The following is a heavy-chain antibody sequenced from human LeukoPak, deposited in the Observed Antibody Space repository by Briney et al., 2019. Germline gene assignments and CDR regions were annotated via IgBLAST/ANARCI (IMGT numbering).Heavy chain of an antibody. CDR1: GGCFSGYY. Sequence: PSETLSLTCAVYGGCFSGYYWSWIREPPGKGLEWIGEINHSGSTNYNPSLKSRVTISVDTSKNQFSLKLSSVTAADTAVYYCAMGLEGIQLWLQVYWGQGTLVTVSS. CDR2: INHSGST. V-gene: IGHV4-34*01. CDR3: AMGLEGIQLWLQVY. D-gene: IGHD5-18*01. J-gene: IGHJ4*02.